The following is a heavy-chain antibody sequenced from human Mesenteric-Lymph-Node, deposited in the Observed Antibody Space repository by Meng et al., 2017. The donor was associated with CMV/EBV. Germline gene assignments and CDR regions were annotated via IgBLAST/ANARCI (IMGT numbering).Heavy chain of an antibody. CDR1: GGSISSGGYY. Sequence: SGGSISSGGYYWSWIRQHPGKGLEWIGYIYYSGSTYYNPSLKSRVTISVDTSKNQFSLKLSSVTAADTAVYYCARGLNRGLYWYVDLWGRGTLVTVSS. J-gene: IGHJ2*01. CDR3: ARGLNRGLYWYVDL. D-gene: IGHD3-10*01. V-gene: IGHV4-31*02. CDR2: IYYSGST.